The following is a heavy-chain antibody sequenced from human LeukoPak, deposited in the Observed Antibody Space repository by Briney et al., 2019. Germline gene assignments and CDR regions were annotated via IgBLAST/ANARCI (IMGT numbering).Heavy chain of an antibody. CDR1: GGSISSSSYY. V-gene: IGHV4-39*01. CDR2: IYYSGST. CDR3: ARTTLLLWFGGNNWFDP. D-gene: IGHD3-10*01. J-gene: IGHJ5*02. Sequence: SETLSLTCTVSGGSISSSSYYWGWIRQPPGKGLEWIGSIYYSGSTYYNPSLKSRVTISVDTSKNQFSLKLSSVTAADTAVYYCARTTLLLWFGGNNWFDPWGQGTLVTVSS.